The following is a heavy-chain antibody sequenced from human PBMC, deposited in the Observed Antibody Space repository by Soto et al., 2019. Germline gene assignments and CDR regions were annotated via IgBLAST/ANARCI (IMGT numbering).Heavy chain of an antibody. CDR2: ISWNSGSI. CDR1: GFTFDDYA. J-gene: IGHJ6*02. V-gene: IGHV3-9*01. Sequence: PGGSLRLSCAASGFTFDDYAMHWVRQAPGKGLEWVSGISWNSGSIGYADSVKGRFTISRDHAKNSLYLQMNSLRAEDTALYYCAKEPGNGMDVWGQGTTVTV. CDR3: AKEPGNGMDV.